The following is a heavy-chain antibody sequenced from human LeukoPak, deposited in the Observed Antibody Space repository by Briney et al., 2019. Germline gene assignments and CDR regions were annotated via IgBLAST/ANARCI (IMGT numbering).Heavy chain of an antibody. J-gene: IGHJ5*02. CDR1: GGSFSGYH. Sequence: PSETLSLTCAVYGGSFSGYHWSWIRQPPGKGLEWIGEINHSGSTNYNPSLKSRVTISVDTSKNQFSLKLSSVTAADTAVYYCARAGSSGWYYWFDPWGQGTLVTVSS. CDR3: ARAGSSGWYYWFDP. V-gene: IGHV4-34*01. D-gene: IGHD6-19*01. CDR2: INHSGST.